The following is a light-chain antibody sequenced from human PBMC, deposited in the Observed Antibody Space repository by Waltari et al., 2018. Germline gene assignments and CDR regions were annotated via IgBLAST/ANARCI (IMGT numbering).Light chain of an antibody. Sequence: QSVLTQPPSASGTPGQRVTISCSGSNSNIGSNPLNWYQQLPGTAPKLLSYTNNERPSGVPDRFSCSKAGTSASLAISGLQSEDEGDYYCAAWDDRLNGVVFGGGTKLTVL. CDR1: NSNIGSNP. V-gene: IGLV1-44*01. CDR3: AAWDDRLNGVV. J-gene: IGLJ2*01. CDR2: TNN.